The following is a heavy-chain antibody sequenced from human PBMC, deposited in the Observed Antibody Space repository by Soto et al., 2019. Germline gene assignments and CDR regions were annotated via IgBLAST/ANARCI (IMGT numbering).Heavy chain of an antibody. J-gene: IGHJ4*02. CDR3: ARASMLLGAYFDY. V-gene: IGHV1-46*01. CDR1: GYTFTSYY. Sequence: QVQLVQSGAEVKKPGASVKVSCKASGYTFTSYYMHWVRQAPGQGLEWMGIITPSGGSTSYAQKFQGRVTMARDTSTSTVYMELSSLRSEDTAVYYCARASMLLGAYFDYWGQGPLVTVSS. D-gene: IGHD2-15*01. CDR2: ITPSGGST.